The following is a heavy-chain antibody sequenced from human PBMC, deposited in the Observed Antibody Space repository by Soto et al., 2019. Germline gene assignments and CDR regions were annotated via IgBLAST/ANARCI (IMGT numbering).Heavy chain of an antibody. J-gene: IGHJ4*02. CDR1: GFTFSSYA. Sequence: GGSLRLSCAVSGFTFSSYAMHWVRQAPGKGLEWVAVISYDGSNKYYADSVKGRFTISRDNSKNTLYLQMNSLRAEDTAVYYCARDKLAGIDYYDSSGYYDYWGQGTLVTVSS. CDR2: ISYDGSNK. V-gene: IGHV3-30-3*01. CDR3: ARDKLAGIDYYDSSGYYDY. D-gene: IGHD3-22*01.